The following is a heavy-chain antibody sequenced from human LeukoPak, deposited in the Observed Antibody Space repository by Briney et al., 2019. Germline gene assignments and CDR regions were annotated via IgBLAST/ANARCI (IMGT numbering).Heavy chain of an antibody. CDR2: IYTSGST. V-gene: IGHV4-4*09. J-gene: IGHJ4*02. Sequence: SETLSLTCTVSGGSISSYYWSWIRQPPGKGLEWIGYIYTSGSTNYNPSLKSRVTISVDTSKNQFSLKLSSVTAADTAVYYCARVKGSGSQYYFDYWGQGTLVTVSS. CDR3: ARVKGSGSQYYFDY. D-gene: IGHD5-12*01. CDR1: GGSISSYY.